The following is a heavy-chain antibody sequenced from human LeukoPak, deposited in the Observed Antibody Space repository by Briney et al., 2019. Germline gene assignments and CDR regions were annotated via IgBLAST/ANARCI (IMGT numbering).Heavy chain of an antibody. CDR2: ISRNGGST. CDR1: GFTFSSYA. CDR3: VKDVLLWFGEPIPYYFDY. V-gene: IGHV3-64D*09. J-gene: IGHJ4*02. Sequence: PGGSLRLSCSASGFTFSSYAMHWVRQAPGKGLEYVSAISRNGGSTYYADSVKGRFTISRDNSKNTLYLQMSSLRAEDTAVYYCVKDVLLWFGEPIPYYFDYWGQGTLVTVS. D-gene: IGHD3-10*01.